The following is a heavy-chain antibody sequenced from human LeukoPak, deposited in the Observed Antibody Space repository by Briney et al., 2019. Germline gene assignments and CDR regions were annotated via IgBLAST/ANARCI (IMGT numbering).Heavy chain of an antibody. CDR2: ISYDGYDK. Sequence: GGSLRLSCAASGFTFSSYAMSWVRQAPGKGLEWVTLISYDGYDKSYADSVRGRFTISRDNSRNTLYLQMDSLRSEDTAVYYCARDFFPVVDSTWYEIGYWGQGTLVTVSS. CDR1: GFTFSSYA. D-gene: IGHD2-21*01. CDR3: ARDFFPVVDSTWYEIGY. V-gene: IGHV3-30-3*01. J-gene: IGHJ4*02.